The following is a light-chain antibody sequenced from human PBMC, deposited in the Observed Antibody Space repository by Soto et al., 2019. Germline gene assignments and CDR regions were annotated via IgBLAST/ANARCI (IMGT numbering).Light chain of an antibody. CDR3: SSYTSSSSYV. CDR1: SSDVGGYNY. CDR2: EVS. V-gene: IGLV2-14*01. J-gene: IGLJ1*01. Sequence: QSALTQPASVSGSPGQSITISCTGTSSDVGGYNYVSWYQHHPCKAPKLMIYEVSNRPSGVSNRFSGSKSGNTASLTISGLQAEDEADYYCSSYTSSSSYVFGTGTKLTVL.